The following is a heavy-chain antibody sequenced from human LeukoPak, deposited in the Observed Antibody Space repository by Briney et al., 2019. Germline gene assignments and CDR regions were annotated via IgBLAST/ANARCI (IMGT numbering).Heavy chain of an antibody. D-gene: IGHD2-15*01. CDR1: GVTFDNYG. CDR3: AKGGEYCRGGSCYDY. CDR2: IQYDGSNK. J-gene: IGHJ4*02. Sequence: GGSLRLSCAASGVTFDNYGMHWVRQAPGKGLEWVAFIQYDGSNKYYADSVKGQFTISRDNSKNTLYLQMNSLRPEDTAVYYCAKGGEYCRGGSCYDYWGQGALVTVSS. V-gene: IGHV3-30*02.